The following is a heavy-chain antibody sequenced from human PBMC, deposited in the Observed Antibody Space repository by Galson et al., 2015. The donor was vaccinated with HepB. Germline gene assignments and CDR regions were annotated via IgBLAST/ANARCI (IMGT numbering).Heavy chain of an antibody. D-gene: IGHD6-13*01. CDR2: INADNGNT. V-gene: IGHV1-3*01. CDR1: GYTFTSYA. CDR3: ARDQGWQQSINWFDP. J-gene: IGHJ5*02. Sequence: SVTVSCKASGYTFTSYAMHWVRQAPGQGLEWVGWINADNGNTKYAQKFQGRVTITRDTSASTAYMELSSLRSEDTAVYYCARDQGWQQSINWFDPWGQGTLVTVSS.